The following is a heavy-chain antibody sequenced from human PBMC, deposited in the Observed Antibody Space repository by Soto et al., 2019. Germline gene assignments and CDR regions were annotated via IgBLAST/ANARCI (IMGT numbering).Heavy chain of an antibody. Sequence: PGGSLRLSCVGSGFIFSNNGMHWVRQAPGKGLEWVAVISYDGSNKYYADSVKGRFTISRDNSKNTLYLQMNSLRAEDTAVYYCAREERYSSSSGLDYWGQGTLVTVSS. CDR2: ISYDGSNK. CDR3: AREERYSSSSGLDY. J-gene: IGHJ4*02. V-gene: IGHV3-30*03. D-gene: IGHD6-6*01. CDR1: GFIFSNNG.